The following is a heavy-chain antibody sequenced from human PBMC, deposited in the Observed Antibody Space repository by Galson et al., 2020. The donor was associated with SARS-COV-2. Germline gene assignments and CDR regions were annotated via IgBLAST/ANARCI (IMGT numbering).Heavy chain of an antibody. CDR3: AGGPVVRGKGYFDY. CDR1: GGPISSGNYY. J-gene: IGHJ4*01. CDR2: IYSSGST. V-gene: IGHV4-61*02. D-gene: IGHD3-10*01. Sequence: SETLSLPCTVSGGPISSGNYYWNWIRQHAGKGLEWIGRIYSSGSTNYNPSLKSRVTISLHTSKNQFSLKLNSVTAADAAVYYCAGGPVVRGKGYFDYWGHGTLVTVSS.